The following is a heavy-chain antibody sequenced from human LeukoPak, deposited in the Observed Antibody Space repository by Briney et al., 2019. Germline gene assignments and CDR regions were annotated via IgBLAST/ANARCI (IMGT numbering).Heavy chain of an antibody. CDR1: GYTFTDYY. D-gene: IGHD6-6*01. V-gene: IGHV1-2*02. CDR2: INPNSGGT. J-gene: IGHJ4*02. Sequence: ASVKVSCKASGYTFTDYYMHWVRQAPGQGLEWMGWINPNSGGTNYAQKFQGRVTMTRDTSISTAYMELSRLTSDDTAMYYCARTYSSSPADYFDYWGQGTLVTVSS. CDR3: ARTYSSSPADYFDY.